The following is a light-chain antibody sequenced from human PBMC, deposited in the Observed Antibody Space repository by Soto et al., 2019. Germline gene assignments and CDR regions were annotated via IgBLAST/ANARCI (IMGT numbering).Light chain of an antibody. CDR3: QQSYSTPQT. V-gene: IGKV1-39*01. Sequence: DIQMTPSPSSLSASVGNRVTITCRASQSISTYLNWYQKKPGKAPNLLIYDASRLQSGVPSRFSGSGGGTDFTLSISSLQPEDFATYYCQQSYSTPQTFGQGTKVDI. J-gene: IGKJ1*01. CDR1: QSISTY. CDR2: DAS.